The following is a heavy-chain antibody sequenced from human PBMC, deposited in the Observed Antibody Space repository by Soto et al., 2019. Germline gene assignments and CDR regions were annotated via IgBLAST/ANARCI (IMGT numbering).Heavy chain of an antibody. D-gene: IGHD2-15*01. CDR2: IYYSGST. CDR1: GGSISSYY. Sequence: SETLSLTCTVSGGSISSYYWSWIRQPPGKGLEWIGYIYYSGSTNYNPSLKSRVTISVDTSKNQLSLKLSSVNAADTAVYYCARTPPRDGYIDYWGQGTLVTVSS. CDR3: ARTPPRDGYIDY. J-gene: IGHJ4*02. V-gene: IGHV4-59*01.